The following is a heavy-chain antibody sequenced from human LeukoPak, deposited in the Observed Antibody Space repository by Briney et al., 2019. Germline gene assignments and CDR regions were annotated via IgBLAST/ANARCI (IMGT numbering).Heavy chain of an antibody. CDR2: INSDGSST. J-gene: IGHJ4*02. Sequence: GGSLRLSCAVSGFTFSSYWVHWVRQAPGKGLVWVSRINSDGSSTSYADSVKGRFTISRDNAKNTLYLQMNSLRAEDTAVYYCASWEVPAVMPQDYWGQGTLVTVSS. CDR3: ASWEVPAVMPQDY. V-gene: IGHV3-74*01. D-gene: IGHD2-2*01. CDR1: GFTFSSYW.